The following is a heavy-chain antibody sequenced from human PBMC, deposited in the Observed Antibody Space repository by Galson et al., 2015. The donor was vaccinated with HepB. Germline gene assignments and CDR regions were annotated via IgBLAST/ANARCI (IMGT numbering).Heavy chain of an antibody. J-gene: IGHJ4*02. CDR1: GFTFSDYY. V-gene: IGHV3-11*06. Sequence: SLRLSCAASGFTFSDYYMSWIRQAPGKGLEWVSYISSSSSYTNYADSVKGRFTISRDNAKNSLYLQMNSLRAEDTAVYYCASPLLFDIAAVTTFDYWGQGTLVTVSS. CDR2: ISSSSSYT. CDR3: ASPLLFDIAAVTTFDY. D-gene: IGHD6-13*01.